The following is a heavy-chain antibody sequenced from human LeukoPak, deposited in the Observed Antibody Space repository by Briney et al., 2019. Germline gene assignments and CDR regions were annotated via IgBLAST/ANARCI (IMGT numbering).Heavy chain of an antibody. J-gene: IGHJ4*02. CDR2: ISSSSSTI. CDR1: GFTFSSYS. CDR3: ARDEGYSYGSFDY. V-gene: IGHV3-48*01. D-gene: IGHD5-18*01. Sequence: GGSLRLSCAASGFTFSSYSMNWVRQAPGKGLEWVSYISSSSSTIYYADSVKGRFTISRDNAKNSLYLQMNSQRAEDTAAYYCARDEGYSYGSFDYWGQGTLVTVSS.